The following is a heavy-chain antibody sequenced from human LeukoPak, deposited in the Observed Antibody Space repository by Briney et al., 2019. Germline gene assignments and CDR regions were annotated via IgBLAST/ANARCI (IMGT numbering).Heavy chain of an antibody. D-gene: IGHD2-15*01. Sequence: ASVKVSCKASGYTLTGHYLHWVRQAPGQGLEWMGWINPNTGATTYAQRFQGRVTLTRDTSISTAYMDLSRLRPDDTAVYYCASVGVVADYGLDVWGQGTTVTGSS. CDR2: INPNTGAT. J-gene: IGHJ6*02. CDR3: ASVGVVADYGLDV. V-gene: IGHV1-2*02. CDR1: GYTLTGHY.